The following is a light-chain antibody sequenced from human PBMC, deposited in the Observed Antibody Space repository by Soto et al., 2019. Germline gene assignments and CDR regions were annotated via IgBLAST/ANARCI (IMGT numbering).Light chain of an antibody. CDR3: NSYTSSSTYV. CDR1: SRDVGGFNY. Sequence: QSLLTQPSSVSGSPGQSITISCTGTSRDVGGFNYVSWYQQHPGKAPKLMIYDVTNRPSGVSYRFSGSKSGNTASLTISGLQAEDEADYYCNSYTSSSTYVFGTGTKVSVL. J-gene: IGLJ1*01. CDR2: DVT. V-gene: IGLV2-14*03.